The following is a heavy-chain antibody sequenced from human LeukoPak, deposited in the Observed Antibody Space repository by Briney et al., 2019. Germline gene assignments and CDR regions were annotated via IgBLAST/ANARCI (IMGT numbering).Heavy chain of an antibody. J-gene: IGHJ4*02. CDR1: GFTFSSYG. V-gene: IGHV3-30*03. CDR2: ISYDGSNK. D-gene: IGHD3-22*01. CDR3: ASRPADWGIVGYSPGDY. Sequence: GGSLRLSCAASGFTFSSYGMHWVRQAPGKGLEWVAVISYDGSNKYYADSVKGRFTISRDNSKNTLYLQMNSLRAEDTAVYCCASRPADWGIVGYSPGDYWGQGTLVTVSP.